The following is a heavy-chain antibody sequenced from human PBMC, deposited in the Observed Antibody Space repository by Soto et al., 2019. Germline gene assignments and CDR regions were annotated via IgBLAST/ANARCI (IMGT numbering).Heavy chain of an antibody. J-gene: IGHJ6*02. Sequence: EVQLVETGGGLIQPVGSLRLSCLASGFSVTTNYIIWVRQPPGKGLEWVSTTFTGGSTHYADSVKGRFSISRDNSKNTVYLQMNNLRVEDTAVYYCAKKPPSSIQGWAFGMDVWGQGTTVSVSS. V-gene: IGHV3-53*02. D-gene: IGHD1-26*01. CDR1: GFSVTTNY. CDR2: TFTGGST. CDR3: AKKPPSSIQGWAFGMDV.